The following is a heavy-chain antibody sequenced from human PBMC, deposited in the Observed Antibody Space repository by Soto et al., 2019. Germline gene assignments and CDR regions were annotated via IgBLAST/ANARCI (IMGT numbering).Heavy chain of an antibody. Sequence: QVQLQESGPGLVKPSETLSLTCTVSGGSISPYYWRWIRQPPGKGLEWIGDVYYSGNTNYNPSLDGRVTISVDTSRKRVSLNLTSATAADTAVYYCARKGAAASYAHDYMDGWGRGTAVTVSS. CDR2: VYYSGNT. D-gene: IGHD6-13*01. V-gene: IGHV4-59*01. J-gene: IGHJ6*03. CDR1: GGSISPYY. CDR3: ARKGAAASYAHDYMDG.